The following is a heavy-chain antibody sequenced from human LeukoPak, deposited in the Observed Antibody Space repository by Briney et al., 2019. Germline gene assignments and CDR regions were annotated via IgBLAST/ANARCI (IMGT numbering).Heavy chain of an antibody. CDR3: ARDPGGWEMATTFDY. Sequence: SETLSLTCTVSGGSISSYYWSWIRQPAGKGLEWIWRIYTSGSTNYNPSLKSRVTMSVDTSKNQFSLKLSSVTAADTAVYYCARDPGGWEMATTFDYWGQGTLVTVSS. D-gene: IGHD5-24*01. J-gene: IGHJ4*02. V-gene: IGHV4-4*07. CDR1: GGSISSYY. CDR2: IYTSGST.